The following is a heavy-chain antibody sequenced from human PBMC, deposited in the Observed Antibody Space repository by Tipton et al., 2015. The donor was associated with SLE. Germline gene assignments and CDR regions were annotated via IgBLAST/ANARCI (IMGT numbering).Heavy chain of an antibody. CDR2: IYYSGST. D-gene: IGHD1-26*01. CDR1: GDSISSYY. V-gene: IGHV4-59*08. Sequence: GLVKPSETLSLTCTVSGDSISSYYCTWIRQPPGKGLEWIGYIYYSGSTNYNPSLKSRVTISLDTSKNQFSLKLSSVTAADTAVYYCARHGWPGGGSYFDPWGQGTLVTVSS. CDR3: ARHGWPGGGSYFDP. J-gene: IGHJ5*02.